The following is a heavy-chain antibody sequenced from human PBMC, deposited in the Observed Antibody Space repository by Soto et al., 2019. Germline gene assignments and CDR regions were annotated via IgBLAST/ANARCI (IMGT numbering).Heavy chain of an antibody. CDR1: GYTFTSYG. CDR2: ISAYNGNT. V-gene: IGHV1-18*01. D-gene: IGHD3-9*01. Sequence: QVQLVQSGAEVKKPGASVKVSCKASGYTFTSYGISWVRQAPGQGLEWMGWISAYNGNTNYAQKLQGRVTMTTDTSXTTAYMERRSRRSDDTAVYYCARAQTYYDILTGGDYWGQGTLVTVSS. CDR3: ARAQTYYDILTGGDY. J-gene: IGHJ4*02.